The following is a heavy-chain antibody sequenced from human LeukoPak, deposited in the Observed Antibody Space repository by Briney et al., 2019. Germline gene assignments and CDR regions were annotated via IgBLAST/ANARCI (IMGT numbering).Heavy chain of an antibody. Sequence: SETLSLTCTVSGGSISSGDYYWSWIRQPPGKGLEWIGYIYYSGSTYYNPSLKSRVTISVDTSKNQFSLKLSSVTAADTAVYYCAADPSTTGTTSHWGQGTMVTVSS. CDR1: GGSISSGDYY. CDR3: AADPSTTGTTSH. J-gene: IGHJ3*01. D-gene: IGHD1-1*01. V-gene: IGHV4-30-4*08. CDR2: IYYSGST.